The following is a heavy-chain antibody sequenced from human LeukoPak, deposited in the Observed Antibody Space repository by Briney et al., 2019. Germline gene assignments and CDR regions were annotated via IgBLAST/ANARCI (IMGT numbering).Heavy chain of an antibody. J-gene: IGHJ4*01. CDR1: GGSISSGGYY. Sequence: PSETLSLTCTVSGGSISSGGYYWSWIRQHPGEGLEWIGYIYYSGSSYYNPSLKSRVTISVDRSKNQFSLKLSSVTAADTAVYYCARRDPGNYYALWGQGTLVTVSS. V-gene: IGHV4-31*03. CDR3: ARRDPGNYYAL. D-gene: IGHD3-10*01. CDR2: IYYSGSS.